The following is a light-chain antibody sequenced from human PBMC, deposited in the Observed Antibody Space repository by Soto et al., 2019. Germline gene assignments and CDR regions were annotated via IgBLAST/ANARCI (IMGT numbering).Light chain of an antibody. CDR1: QTISRR. V-gene: IGKV1-5*01. CDR3: QQYSSFSPWK. Sequence: DIQMTPSPSTLSASVLYRVTFTFRSSQTISRRLALYQQKPGKAPKLLIYDASSLESGVPSRFSGSGSGTEFTLTIISLQPDDFATYYCQQYSSFSPWKFGQGTKVDIK. J-gene: IGKJ1*01. CDR2: DAS.